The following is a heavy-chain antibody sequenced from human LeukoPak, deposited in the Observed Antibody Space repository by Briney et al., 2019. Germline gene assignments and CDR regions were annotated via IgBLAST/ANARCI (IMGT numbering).Heavy chain of an antibody. D-gene: IGHD1/OR15-1a*01. CDR1: GGSISSYY. Sequence: SETLSLTCTVSGGSISSYYWSWIRQPPGKGLEWIGYIYYGGSTNYNPSLKSRVTISVDTSKNQFSLKLSSVTAADTAVYYCARRRSNMTYFDYWGQGTLVTVSS. V-gene: IGHV4-59*08. CDR2: IYYGGST. J-gene: IGHJ4*02. CDR3: ARRRSNMTYFDY.